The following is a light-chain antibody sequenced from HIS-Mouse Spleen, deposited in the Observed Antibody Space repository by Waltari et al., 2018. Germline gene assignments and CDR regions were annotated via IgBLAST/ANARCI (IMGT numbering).Light chain of an antibody. CDR3: QQYNSYSYT. J-gene: IGKJ2*01. CDR2: KAS. CDR1: QCISSW. Sequence: DIQITQSPSTLSASVGDRVTITYRAMQCISSWLAWYQQKPGKAAKLMIYKASSLDSGVPSRFSGSGSATEFTLTISSLQPDDFATYYCQQYNSYSYTFGQGTKLEIK. V-gene: IGKV1-5*03.